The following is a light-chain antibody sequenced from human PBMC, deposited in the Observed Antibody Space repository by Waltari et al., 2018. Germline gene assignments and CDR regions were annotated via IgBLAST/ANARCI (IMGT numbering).Light chain of an antibody. CDR3: SSQSSNNVVL. CDR2: DVS. J-gene: IGLJ2*01. CDR1: SNDAGGYNY. Sequence: QSALTQPASVSGSPGQWVTIFCPGTSNDAGGYNYFSWYQEHPGQAPRVIIYDVSDRPSGVSDRFSGSKSGNTASLTISGLQAEDEADYYCSSQSSNNVVLFGGGTKLTV. V-gene: IGLV2-14*01.